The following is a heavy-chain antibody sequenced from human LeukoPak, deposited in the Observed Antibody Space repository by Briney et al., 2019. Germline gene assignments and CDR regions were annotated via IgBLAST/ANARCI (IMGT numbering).Heavy chain of an antibody. D-gene: IGHD2-2*01. CDR2: IYHSGST. CDR1: GGSISSSNW. V-gene: IGHV4-4*02. Sequence: SETLSLTCAVSGGSISSSNWWSWVRQPPGKGLEWIGEIYHSGSTNYNPSLKSRVTISVDKSKNQFSLKLSSVTAADTAVYYCASTTQYCSSTNCPGGFDYWGQGTLVTVSS. CDR3: ASTTQYCSSTNCPGGFDY. J-gene: IGHJ4*02.